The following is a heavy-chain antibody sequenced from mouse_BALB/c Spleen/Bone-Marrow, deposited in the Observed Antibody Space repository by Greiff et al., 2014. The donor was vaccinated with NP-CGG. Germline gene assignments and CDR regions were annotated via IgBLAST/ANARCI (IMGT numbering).Heavy chain of an antibody. Sequence: VQLQQPGPELVKPGASVKIPCKAPGYTFTDYNMDWVKQSHGKSLEWIGDINPNNGGTIYNQKFKGKATLTVDKSSSTAYMELRSLTSEDTAVYYCARGYRYVYWYFDVWGAGTTVTVSS. J-gene: IGHJ1*01. CDR2: INPNNGGT. V-gene: IGHV1-18*01. CDR1: GYTFTDYN. D-gene: IGHD2-14*01. CDR3: ARGYRYVYWYFDV.